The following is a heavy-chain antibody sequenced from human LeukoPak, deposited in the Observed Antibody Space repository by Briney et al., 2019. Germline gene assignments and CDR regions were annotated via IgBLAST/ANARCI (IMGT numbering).Heavy chain of an antibody. CDR2: IIPIFGTA. V-gene: IGHV1-69*05. D-gene: IGHD3-3*01. CDR3: ARGFGVSHRPRRTDKYYFDY. J-gene: IGHJ4*02. Sequence: SVKVSCKASGGTFSSYAISWVRQAPGQGLEWMGGIIPIFGTANYEQKFQGRVTITTDESTSTAYMELSSLRSEDTAVYYCARGFGVSHRPRRTDKYYFDYWGQGTLVTASS. CDR1: GGTFSSYA.